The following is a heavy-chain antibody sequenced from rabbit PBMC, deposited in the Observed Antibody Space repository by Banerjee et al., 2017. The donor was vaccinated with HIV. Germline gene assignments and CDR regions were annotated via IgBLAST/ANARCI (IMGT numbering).Heavy chain of an antibody. V-gene: IGHV1S40*01. CDR2: IDGGSRST. CDR3: ARNLGSGDGYVAFNL. CDR1: GFSFSSGYW. Sequence: QSLEESGGDLVKPGASLTLTCTASGFSFSSGYWICWVRQAPGKGLEWIACIDGGSRSTRYANWANGRFTISKTSSTTVTLQMSSLTAADTATYFCARNLGSGDGYVAFNLWGPGTLVTVS. D-gene: IGHD6-1*01. J-gene: IGHJ4*01.